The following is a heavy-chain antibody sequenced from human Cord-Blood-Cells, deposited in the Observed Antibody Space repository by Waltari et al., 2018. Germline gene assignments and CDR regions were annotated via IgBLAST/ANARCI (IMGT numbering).Heavy chain of an antibody. J-gene: IGHJ3*02. CDR3: AKDPYDIWTGYYIAFDI. CDR2: ISGIGGST. Sequence: EVQLLESGGGLVQPGGSLRLSCAASGFTFSSYAMSWVRQAPGKGLEWVSAISGIGGSTYYADSLKDRFTISRENSKNTRYLQMNSLGAEDTAVYYCAKDPYDIWTGYYIAFDIWGQGTMVTVSS. CDR1: GFTFSSYA. V-gene: IGHV3-23*01. D-gene: IGHD3-9*01.